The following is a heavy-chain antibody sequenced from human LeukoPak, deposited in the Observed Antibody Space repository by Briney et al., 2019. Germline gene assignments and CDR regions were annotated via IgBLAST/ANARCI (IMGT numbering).Heavy chain of an antibody. Sequence: PGGSLRLSCVASGLTFSYYSMNWVRQAPGKGLEWVSYINSISGEIWYADSVKGRFTISRDDAKNSLYLQMSSLRDEDTAVYYCARDHGYAFDYWGQGTLVTVSS. CDR2: INSISGEI. D-gene: IGHD5-12*01. V-gene: IGHV3-48*02. CDR3: ARDHGYAFDY. J-gene: IGHJ4*02. CDR1: GLTFSYYS.